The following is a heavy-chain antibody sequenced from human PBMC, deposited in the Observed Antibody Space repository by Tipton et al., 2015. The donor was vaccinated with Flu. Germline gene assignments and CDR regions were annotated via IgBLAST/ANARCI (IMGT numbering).Heavy chain of an antibody. D-gene: IGHD1-1*01. V-gene: IGHV1-2*02. Sequence: QLVQSGAEVKKPGASVKVSCEASGYTFAHNYMHWVRQAPGQGLEWMGWIHPSSGGTNYAQKFQGRVIMTRDTSKTTAYMELTSLTSDDTAVYYCARDRTTGWLAPDHWGQGTLVTVSS. CDR2: IHPSSGGT. J-gene: IGHJ4*02. CDR1: GYTFAHNY. CDR3: ARDRTTGWLAPDH.